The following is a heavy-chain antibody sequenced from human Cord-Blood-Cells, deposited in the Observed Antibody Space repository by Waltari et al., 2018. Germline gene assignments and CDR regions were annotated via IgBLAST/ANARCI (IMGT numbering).Heavy chain of an antibody. CDR1: GFTFSSYA. J-gene: IGHJ6*03. D-gene: IGHD2-15*01. V-gene: IGHV3-23*01. CDR2: ISGSGGST. CDR3: AKLGQSAATPSYYYYMDV. Sequence: EVQLLESGGGLVQPGGSLRLSCAASGFTFSSYAMSWVRQAPGKGLEWVSAISGSGGSTEYADSVKGRFTSSRDNSKNTLYLQMNSLRAEDTAVYYCAKLGQSAATPSYYYYMDVWGKGTTVTVSS.